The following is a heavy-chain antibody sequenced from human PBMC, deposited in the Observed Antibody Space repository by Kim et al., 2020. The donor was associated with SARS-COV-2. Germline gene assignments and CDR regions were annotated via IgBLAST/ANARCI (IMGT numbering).Heavy chain of an antibody. CDR3: ASLFATGTYRGILHY. D-gene: IGHD3-10*01. J-gene: IGHJ4*02. Sequence: SETLSLTCTVSGGSISSSGYYWGWIRQPPGKGLEYIGSILYSGNTYYNPSLKTRVTISVDTSKNQFSLNLSAVTAADTAVYYCASLFATGTYRGILHYWGQRTLVTVSS. CDR2: ILYSGNT. CDR1: GGSISSSGYY. V-gene: IGHV4-39*01.